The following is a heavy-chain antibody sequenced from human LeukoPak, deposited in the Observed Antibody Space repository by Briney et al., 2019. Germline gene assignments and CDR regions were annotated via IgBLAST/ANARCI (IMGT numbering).Heavy chain of an antibody. D-gene: IGHD3-3*01. CDR3: ARGLTYYDFWSGHHPGSYYMDV. CDR2: IYHGGST. CDR1: GYSISSDYY. J-gene: IGHJ6*03. Sequence: SETLSLTCAVSGYSISSDYYWGWIRQPPGKGLEWIGSIYHGGSTYYIPSLRSRVTISVDTSKNQFSLKLSSVTAADTAVYYCARGLTYYDFWSGHHPGSYYMDVWGKGTTVTVSS. V-gene: IGHV4-38-2*01.